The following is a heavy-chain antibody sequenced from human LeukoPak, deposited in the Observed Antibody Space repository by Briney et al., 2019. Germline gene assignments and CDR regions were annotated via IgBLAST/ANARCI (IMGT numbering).Heavy chain of an antibody. J-gene: IGHJ4*01. Sequence: GGSLRLSCAASGFIFSTYSMKWVRQAPGKGLEWVSSISSSSSHIYYADPVKRRFTISRDNAKNLLYLQMNSLTADDAAVYYCARYSSGWYINIWGQGTLVTVSS. CDR3: ARYSSGWYINI. D-gene: IGHD6-19*01. V-gene: IGHV3-21*01. CDR2: ISSSSSHI. CDR1: GFIFSTYS.